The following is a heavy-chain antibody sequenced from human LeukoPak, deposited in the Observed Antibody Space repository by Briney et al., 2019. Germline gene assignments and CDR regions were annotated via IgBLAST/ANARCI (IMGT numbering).Heavy chain of an antibody. J-gene: IGHJ6*02. CDR1: GGSISSSSYY. D-gene: IGHD3-16*01. CDR2: SYYSGST. CDR3: ASQPLVGANHYGMDV. V-gene: IGHV4-39*01. Sequence: SETLSLTCTVSGGSISSSSYYWGWIRQPPGKGLEWIGSSYYSGSTYYNPSLKSRVTISVDTSKNQFSLKLSSVTAADTAVYYCASQPLVGANHYGMDVWGQGTTVTVSS.